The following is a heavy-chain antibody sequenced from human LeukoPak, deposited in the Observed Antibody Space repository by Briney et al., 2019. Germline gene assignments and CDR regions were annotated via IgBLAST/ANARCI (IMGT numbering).Heavy chain of an antibody. CDR3: ARLYSSSWTRNYYYYYYMDV. V-gene: IGHV5-51*01. D-gene: IGHD6-13*01. CDR1: GYSFTSYW. J-gene: IGHJ6*03. Sequence: GESLKISCKGSGYSFTSYWIGWVRQMPGKGLEWMGIIYPGDSDTRYSPSFQGQVTISADKSISTAYLQWSSLKASDTAMYYCARLYSSSWTRNYYYYYYMDVWGKGTTVTVSS. CDR2: IYPGDSDT.